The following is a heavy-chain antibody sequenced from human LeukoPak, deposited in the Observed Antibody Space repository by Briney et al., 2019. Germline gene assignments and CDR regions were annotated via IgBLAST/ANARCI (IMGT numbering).Heavy chain of an antibody. D-gene: IGHD1-7*01. Sequence: SGESLKISCRGSGYSFATYWIGWVRQMPGKGLEWMGIIRPDDSDTRYSPSFQGQVTISADKSTSTAYLQWSSLKASDTAMYYCTRARHGNCYWDYWGQGTLVTVSS. CDR1: GYSFATYW. J-gene: IGHJ4*02. V-gene: IGHV5-51*01. CDR2: IRPDDSDT. CDR3: TRARHGNCYWDY.